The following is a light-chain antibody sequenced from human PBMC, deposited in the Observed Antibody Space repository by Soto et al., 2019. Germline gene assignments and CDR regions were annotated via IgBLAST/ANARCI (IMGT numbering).Light chain of an antibody. Sequence: VLMTQSPDTLYVSPGERVTLCCRASQSVSDNLAWYQQKPGQGPRLLVYRASTRTLGIPARFSGSGSGTDFTLTISSLEPEDFAVYYCQQRSNWPPSFGQGTRLEIK. J-gene: IGKJ5*01. CDR1: QSVSDN. CDR3: QQRSNWPPS. CDR2: RAS. V-gene: IGKV3-11*01.